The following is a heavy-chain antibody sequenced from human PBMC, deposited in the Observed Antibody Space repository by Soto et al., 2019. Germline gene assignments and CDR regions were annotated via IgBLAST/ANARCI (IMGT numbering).Heavy chain of an antibody. J-gene: IGHJ4*02. CDR3: AKHDFWTLYNTGLDS. V-gene: IGHV3-23*01. CDR2: ISGSGGAT. CDR1: GFTFSSHS. D-gene: IGHD3-3*01. Sequence: PGGSLRLSCAASGFTFSSHSINWVRQAPGKGLEWVSGISGSGGATKSADSVKGRFTISRDNFKNMLYLQMNSLRAEDTAVYYCAKHDFWTLYNTGLDSWGQGTLVTVSS.